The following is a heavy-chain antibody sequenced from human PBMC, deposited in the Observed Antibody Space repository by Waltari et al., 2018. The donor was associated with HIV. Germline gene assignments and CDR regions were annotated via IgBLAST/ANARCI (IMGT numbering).Heavy chain of an antibody. D-gene: IGHD1-1*01. CDR2: IYHSGST. V-gene: IGHV4-38-2*02. CDR1: GYSISSGYS. J-gene: IGHJ3*02. Sequence: QVQLQESGPGLVKPSATLSLTCTVSGYSISSGYSRGRIRQPPGKGLEWIGSIYHSGSTYYNPSLKSRVTISVDTSKNQFSLKLSSVTAADTAVYYCARVVVPGMGFDIWGQGTMVTVSS. CDR3: ARVVVPGMGFDI.